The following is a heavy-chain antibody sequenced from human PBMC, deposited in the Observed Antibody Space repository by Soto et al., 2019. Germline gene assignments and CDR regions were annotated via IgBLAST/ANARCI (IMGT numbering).Heavy chain of an antibody. Sequence: GGSLRRSCAASGFTFSDYAMHWVRQAPGKGLEWVASIWFDGATKYYADSVKGRFTISRDNSKSTVYLQMNSLRAEDSALYHCGRGGFSTNWRFDYWGQGTLVTVSS. V-gene: IGHV3-33*01. CDR2: IWFDGATK. CDR1: GFTFSDYA. D-gene: IGHD6-13*01. J-gene: IGHJ4*02. CDR3: GRGGFSTNWRFDY.